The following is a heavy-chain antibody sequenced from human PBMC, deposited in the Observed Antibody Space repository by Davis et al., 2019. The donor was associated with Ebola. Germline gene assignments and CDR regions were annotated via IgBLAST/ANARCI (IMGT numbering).Heavy chain of an antibody. CDR1: GGSVSSGSYY. V-gene: IGHV4-61*01. D-gene: IGHD1-1*01. CDR3: ARWNEGSDH. Sequence: PSETLSLTCTVSGGSVSSGSYYWSWIRQPPGKGLEWIGYIYYSGFTNYNPSLKSRVTISVDTSKNQFSLKLTSVTAADTAVYYCARWNEGSDHWGQGTLITVSS. CDR2: IYYSGFT. J-gene: IGHJ4*02.